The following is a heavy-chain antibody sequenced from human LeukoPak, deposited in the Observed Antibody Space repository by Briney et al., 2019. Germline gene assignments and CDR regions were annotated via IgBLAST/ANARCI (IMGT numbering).Heavy chain of an antibody. V-gene: IGHV3-23*01. CDR3: AKYGPQDSGSSHFDY. CDR1: GFTLTSYA. D-gene: IGHD1-26*01. Sequence: PGGSLRLSCAASGFTLTSYAMTWVRQAPGKGLEWVSAIRDSGSSTHYADSVKGRFTTSRDNSKNTLFLQMNSLRAEDTAIYYCAKYGPQDSGSSHFDYWGQGALVTVSS. J-gene: IGHJ4*02. CDR2: IRDSGSST.